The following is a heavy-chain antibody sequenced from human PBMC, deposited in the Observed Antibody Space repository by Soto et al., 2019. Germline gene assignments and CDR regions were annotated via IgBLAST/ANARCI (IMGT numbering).Heavy chain of an antibody. J-gene: IGHJ3*02. CDR2: IYHSGST. Sequence: PSATLSLTCALSGCSTKSCKWGGLVRPPPRKGLGWIGEIYHSGSTNYHPSLKSRVTISVDKSKNQFSLKLSSVTAADTAVYYCARDMREDLLWPAYRRDAFDIWGQGTMVT. CDR3: ARDMREDLLWPAYRRDAFDI. V-gene: IGHV4-4*02. D-gene: IGHD2-21*01. CDR1: GCSTKSCKW.